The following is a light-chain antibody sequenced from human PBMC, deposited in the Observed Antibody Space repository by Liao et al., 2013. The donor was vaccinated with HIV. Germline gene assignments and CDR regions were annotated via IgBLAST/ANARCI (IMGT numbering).Light chain of an antibody. J-gene: IGLJ3*02. CDR2: QDS. V-gene: IGLV3-1*01. CDR1: RLGDKY. CDR3: QAWDSSIWV. Sequence: SFELTQAPSVSVAPGQTASITCSGDRLGDKYTCWYQQKPGQSPVLVIYQDSMRPSGIPERFSGSNSGNTATLTISGTQAVDEADYYCQAWDSSIWVFGGGTKLTVL.